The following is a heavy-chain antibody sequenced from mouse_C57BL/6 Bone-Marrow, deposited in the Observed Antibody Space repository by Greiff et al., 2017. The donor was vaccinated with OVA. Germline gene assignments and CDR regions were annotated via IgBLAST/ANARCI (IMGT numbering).Heavy chain of an antibody. CDR2: IYPSDSET. V-gene: IGHV1-61*01. CDR3: ARSTREYFDY. J-gene: IGHJ2*01. D-gene: IGHD1-1*01. CDR1: GYTFTSYW. Sequence: VQLQQPGAELVRPGSSVKLSCKASGYTFTSYWMDWVKQRPGQGLEWIGNIYPSDSETHYNQKFKDKATLTVDKSSSTAYMQLSSLTSEDSADYYCARSTREYFDYWGQGTTLTVSS.